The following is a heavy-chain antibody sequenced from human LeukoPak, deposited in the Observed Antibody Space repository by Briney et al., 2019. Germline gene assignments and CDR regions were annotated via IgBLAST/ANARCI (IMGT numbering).Heavy chain of an antibody. CDR3: ARASSSEYMDV. Sequence: SETLSLTCTVSGGSISSYYWSWIRQPPGKGLEWIGYIYYNENTSHNPSLKSRVTISVDTSKNQFSLKLSSVTAADTAVYYCARASSSEYMDVWGKGTTVTVSS. CDR1: GGSISSYY. J-gene: IGHJ6*03. CDR2: IYYNENT. D-gene: IGHD6-6*01. V-gene: IGHV4-59*01.